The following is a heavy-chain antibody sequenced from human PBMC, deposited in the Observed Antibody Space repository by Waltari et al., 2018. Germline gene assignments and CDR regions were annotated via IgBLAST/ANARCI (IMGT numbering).Heavy chain of an antibody. V-gene: IGHV3-30*02. CDR2: IRYDGSNQ. CDR3: AKDRGGGYGGLRPDAFDI. J-gene: IGHJ3*02. Sequence: HLVQSGGGVVQPGGSLRLSCAASGLPFRYFGMHWVRQAPGKGLGWVVFIRYDGSNQEYVDSVKGRFSISRDNSRNTVYLQMNSLRVEDTAVYYCAKDRGGGYGGLRPDAFDIWGEGTRVIVSS. CDR1: GLPFRYFG. D-gene: IGHD3-10*01.